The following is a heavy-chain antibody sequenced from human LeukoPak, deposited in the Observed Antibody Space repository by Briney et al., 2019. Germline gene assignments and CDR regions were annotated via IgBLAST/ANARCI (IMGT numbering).Heavy chain of an antibody. J-gene: IGHJ5*02. CDR1: GGSISSSSYY. D-gene: IGHD3-22*01. CDR3: ARHKHYYDSSGYYYPTWFDP. Sequence: SETLSLTCTVSGGSISSSSYYWGWIRQPPGKGLEWIGSIYYSGSTYYNPSLKSRVTISVDTSKNQFSLKLSSVTAADTAVYYCARHKHYYDSSGYYYPTWFDPWGQGTLVTVSS. CDR2: IYYSGST. V-gene: IGHV4-39*01.